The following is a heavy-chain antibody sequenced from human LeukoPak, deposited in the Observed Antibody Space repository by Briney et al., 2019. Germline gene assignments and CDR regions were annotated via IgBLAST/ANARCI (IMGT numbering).Heavy chain of an antibody. CDR2: ISSSSTTI. V-gene: IGHV3-48*01. CDR1: GFTFSSYS. Sequence: GGSLRLSCAASGFTFSSYSMTWVRQAPGKGLEWLSYISSSSTTIHYADSVKGRFTISRDNAKNLLYLQMNSLRAEDTAIYYCARDEYYDSSGYTSWGQGTLVSVSS. D-gene: IGHD3-22*01. CDR3: ARDEYYDSSGYTS. J-gene: IGHJ4*02.